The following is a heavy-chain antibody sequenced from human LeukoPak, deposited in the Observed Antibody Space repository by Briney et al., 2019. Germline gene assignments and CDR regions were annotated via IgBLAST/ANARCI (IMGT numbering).Heavy chain of an antibody. Sequence: GGSLRLSCAASGFTFSSYAMHWVRQAPGKGLEYVSAISSNGGSTYYANSVKGRFTISRDNSKNTLYLQMGSLRAEDMAVYYCARVGVGYCSSTSCLDYYCYGMDVWGQGTTVTVSS. D-gene: IGHD2-2*01. V-gene: IGHV3-64*01. CDR1: GFTFSSYA. CDR2: ISSNGGST. CDR3: ARVGVGYCSSTSCLDYYCYGMDV. J-gene: IGHJ6*02.